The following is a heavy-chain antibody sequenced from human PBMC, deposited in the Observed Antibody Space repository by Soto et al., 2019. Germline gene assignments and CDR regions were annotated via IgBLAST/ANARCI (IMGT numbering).Heavy chain of an antibody. CDR2: MNPNSGNT. CDR3: ASGLSYYDFWRGSTYY. J-gene: IGHJ4*02. CDR1: GYTFTSYD. D-gene: IGHD3-3*01. Sequence: ASVKVSCKASGYTFTSYDINWVRQATGQGLEWMGWMNPNSGNTGYAQKFQGRVTMTRNTSISTAYMELSSLRSEDTAVYYCASGLSYYDFWRGSTYYWGQGSLVTVSA. V-gene: IGHV1-8*01.